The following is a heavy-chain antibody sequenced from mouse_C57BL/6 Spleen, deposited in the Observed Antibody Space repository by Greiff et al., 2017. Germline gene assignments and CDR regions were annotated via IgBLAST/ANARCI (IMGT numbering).Heavy chain of an antibody. D-gene: IGHD1-1*01. CDR1: GFTFSSYA. CDR3: ASDDSSGPFDY. Sequence: EVKLVESGGGLAKPGGSLKLSCAASGFTFSSYAMSWVRQTPEKRLEWVAPISDGGSYTYYPDNVKGRFTISIDNAKNNLYLQISHLKSEDTAMYYCASDDSSGPFDYWGQGTTLTVSS. V-gene: IGHV5-4*03. CDR2: ISDGGSYT. J-gene: IGHJ2*01.